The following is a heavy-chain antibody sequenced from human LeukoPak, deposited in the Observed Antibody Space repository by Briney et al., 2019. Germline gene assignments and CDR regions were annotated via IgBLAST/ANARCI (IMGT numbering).Heavy chain of an antibody. V-gene: IGHV1-18*01. CDR3: ARNMVTGTGDAFDI. J-gene: IGHJ3*02. Sequence: GASVKVSCKASGGTFSSYAISWVRQAPGQGLEWMGWISAYNGNTNYAQKLQGRVTMTTDTSTSTAYMELRSLRSDDTAVYYCARNMVTGTGDAFDIWGQGTMVTVSS. D-gene: IGHD5-18*01. CDR2: ISAYNGNT. CDR1: GGTFSSYA.